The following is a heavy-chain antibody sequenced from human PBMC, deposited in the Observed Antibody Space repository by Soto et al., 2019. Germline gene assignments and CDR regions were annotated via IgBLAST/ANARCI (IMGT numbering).Heavy chain of an antibody. J-gene: IGHJ6*02. Sequence: PSETLSLTCAVYGGSFSGYYWSWIRQPPGKGLEWIGEINHSGSTNYNPSLKSRVTISVDTSKNQFSLKLSSVTAADTAVYYCARSYDSSGYYYYYYGMDVWGQGTTVTVSS. V-gene: IGHV4-34*01. CDR2: INHSGST. CDR3: ARSYDSSGYYYYYYGMDV. D-gene: IGHD3-22*01. CDR1: GGSFSGYY.